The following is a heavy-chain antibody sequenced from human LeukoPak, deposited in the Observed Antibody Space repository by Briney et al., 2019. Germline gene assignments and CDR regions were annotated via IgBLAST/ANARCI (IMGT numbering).Heavy chain of an antibody. CDR3: AKYGSGSYYFLRYYFDY. V-gene: IGHV3-23*01. CDR2: ISGSGGST. Sequence: GGSLRLSCAASGFTFSSYAMSWVRQAPGKGLEWVSAISGSGGSTYYADSVKGRFTISRDNSKNTLYLQMNSLRAEDTAVYYCAKYGSGSYYFLRYYFDYWGQGTLVTVSS. D-gene: IGHD3-10*01. J-gene: IGHJ4*02. CDR1: GFTFSSYA.